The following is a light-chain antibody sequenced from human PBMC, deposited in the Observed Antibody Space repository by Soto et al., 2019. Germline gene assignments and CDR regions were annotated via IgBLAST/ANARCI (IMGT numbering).Light chain of an antibody. CDR1: QSVSSSS. V-gene: IGKV3-20*01. CDR2: GAS. Sequence: EIVLTQSPGTLSLSPGERATLSCRASQSVSSSSLAWYQQKPGQAPRLLIYGASSRATGIPDRFSGSGSGTDFALTISRLEPEDFATYYCQQSHSTPYTFGQGTKLEI. CDR3: QQSHSTPYT. J-gene: IGKJ2*01.